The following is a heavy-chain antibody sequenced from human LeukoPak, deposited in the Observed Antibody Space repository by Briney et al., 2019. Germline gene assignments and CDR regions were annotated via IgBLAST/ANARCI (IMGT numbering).Heavy chain of an antibody. CDR2: ISDDGRRQ. Sequence: PAGSLRLSCTATGFTISNDAIHWGRQAPAKGLERVAFISDDGRRQHYADSVKGRITISRDNSKNTLNLQMNSLRAEDTAVYYCVKDRNGTYTLDYWGQGTLVTVSS. V-gene: IGHV3-30*04. CDR3: VKDRNGTYTLDY. J-gene: IGHJ4*02. CDR1: GFTISNDA. D-gene: IGHD3-16*01.